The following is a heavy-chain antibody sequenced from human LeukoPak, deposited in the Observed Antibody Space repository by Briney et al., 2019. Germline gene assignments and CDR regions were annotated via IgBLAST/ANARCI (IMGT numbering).Heavy chain of an antibody. V-gene: IGHV4-59*01. Sequence: SETLSLTCTVSGGSISSYYWSWIRQPPGKGLEWIGYIYYSGSTNYNPSLKSRVTISVDTSKNQFSLKLSSVTAADTAVYYCARVRATVWGPGPIDYWGQGTLVTVSS. D-gene: IGHD1-26*01. CDR3: ARVRATVWGPGPIDY. CDR2: IYYSGST. J-gene: IGHJ4*02. CDR1: GGSISSYY.